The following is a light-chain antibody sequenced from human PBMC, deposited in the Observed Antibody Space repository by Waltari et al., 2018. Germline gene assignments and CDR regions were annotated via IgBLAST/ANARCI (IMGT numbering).Light chain of an antibody. J-gene: IGLJ2*01. CDR2: TNN. Sequence: QSVLTQPPSASGTPGQRVTISCSGSNSNIGSNPLNWYQQLPGTAPKLLIFTNNERPSGVPVRFSGSKSGTSASLAISGLQSEDEGDYYCAAWDDRLNGVVFGGGTKLTVL. V-gene: IGLV1-44*01. CDR1: NSNIGSNP. CDR3: AAWDDRLNGVV.